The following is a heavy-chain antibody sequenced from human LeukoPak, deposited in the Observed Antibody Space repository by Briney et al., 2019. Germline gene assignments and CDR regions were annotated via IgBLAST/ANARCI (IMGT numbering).Heavy chain of an antibody. Sequence: QPGGSLRLSCAGSGFTFSRYWMYWVRQGAGKGPEWVSRIYIDGTSTSYADSVRGRFTISRDNAKNTLYLQMNSLRAEDTAVYYCARGGDGGNSLDYWGQGALITVSS. CDR1: GFTFSRYW. CDR2: IYIDGTST. CDR3: ARGGDGGNSLDY. D-gene: IGHD4-23*01. V-gene: IGHV3-74*01. J-gene: IGHJ4*02.